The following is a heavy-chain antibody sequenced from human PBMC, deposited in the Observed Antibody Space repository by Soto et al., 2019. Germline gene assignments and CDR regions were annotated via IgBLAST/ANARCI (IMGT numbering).Heavy chain of an antibody. CDR2: IANDRGSN. J-gene: IGHJ4*02. D-gene: IGHD3-22*01. V-gene: IGHV3-30*18. CDR3: AKDAPQYYGSSVYSGAFDY. CDR1: GFTFSSYV. Sequence: LRLSSATSGFTFSSYVIHWLREARGQGPEWVAFIANDRGSNYYAESVKGRFTNTTNNTNNTLYLQKNSRRAEETAMYYCAKDAPQYYGSSVYSGAFDYWGQGTLVTVSS.